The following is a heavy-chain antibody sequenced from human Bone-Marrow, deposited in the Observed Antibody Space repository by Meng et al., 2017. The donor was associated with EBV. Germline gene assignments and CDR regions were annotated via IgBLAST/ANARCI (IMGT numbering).Heavy chain of an antibody. CDR1: GAFVSGGTYH. D-gene: IGHD3-10*01. Sequence: QRQEAGAGLVQPSAPPPPTCTVFGAFVSGGTYHWSWIRQPPGKELEWIGYLYNGGTTIYYPSLKSRVTILVDASKNQFSLKLSSVTTADTAVYYCAKSRSSTPGVVDYWGQGTLVTVSS. CDR3: AKSRSSTPGVVDY. V-gene: IGHV4-61*01. J-gene: IGHJ4*02. CDR2: LYNGGTT.